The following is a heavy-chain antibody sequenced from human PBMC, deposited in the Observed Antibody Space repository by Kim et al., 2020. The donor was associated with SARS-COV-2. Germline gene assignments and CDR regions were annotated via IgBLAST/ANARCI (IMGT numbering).Heavy chain of an antibody. J-gene: IGHJ4*02. Sequence: SETLSPTCTVSGGSVNSYYWNWIRQLPGKGLEYIGYIYQSGDTNYNPSLKSRVTMSIDTSRNQFSLKLSSVTAADTAVYYCARGNSYDYWGQGILVTVSS. CDR2: IYQSGDT. CDR3: ARGNSYDY. D-gene: IGHD1-1*01. CDR1: GGSVNSYY. V-gene: IGHV4-59*02.